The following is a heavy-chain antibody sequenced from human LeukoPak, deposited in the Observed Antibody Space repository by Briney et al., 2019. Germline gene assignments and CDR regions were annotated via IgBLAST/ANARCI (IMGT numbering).Heavy chain of an antibody. V-gene: IGHV3-20*04. Sequence: PGGSLRLSCAASGFTFDDYGMSWVRQAPGKGLEWVSCINWNGGSTGYADSVKGRFTISRDNAKNSLYLQMNSLRAEDTALYYCEREPAYCGGDCYSNFDYWGQGTLVTVSS. CDR1: GFTFDDYG. J-gene: IGHJ4*02. CDR3: EREPAYCGGDCYSNFDY. D-gene: IGHD2-21*02. CDR2: INWNGGST.